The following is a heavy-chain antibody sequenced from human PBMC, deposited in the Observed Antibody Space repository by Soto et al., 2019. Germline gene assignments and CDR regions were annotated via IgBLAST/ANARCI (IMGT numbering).Heavy chain of an antibody. CDR2: ISGSGNYT. CDR1: GFTFSSYA. D-gene: IGHD6-6*01. V-gene: IGHV3-23*01. Sequence: GGSWSLCCAASGFTFSSYAISWVRQAPGKGLELVSAISGSGNYTYFADSVKGRFTISRDDSKKTLYLHMNSLRAEASAVYYGANDRTVAARNFEYWGQATQVTVSS. J-gene: IGHJ4*02. CDR3: ANDRTVAARNFEY.